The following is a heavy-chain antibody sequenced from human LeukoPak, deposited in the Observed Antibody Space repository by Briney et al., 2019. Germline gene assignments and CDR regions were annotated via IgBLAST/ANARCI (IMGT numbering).Heavy chain of an antibody. J-gene: IGHJ4*02. V-gene: IGHV3-23*01. CDR3: SKDGGTFDY. Sequence: GGSLRLACAASGFTFSSYAMSWVRQAPGKGLEWVSAISGSGGSTYYADSVKGRFTISRDNSKNTLYLQMNSLRADGTVVSYFSKDGGTFDYWGQRTLVTVSS. D-gene: IGHD3-16*01. CDR2: ISGSGGST. CDR1: GFTFSSYA.